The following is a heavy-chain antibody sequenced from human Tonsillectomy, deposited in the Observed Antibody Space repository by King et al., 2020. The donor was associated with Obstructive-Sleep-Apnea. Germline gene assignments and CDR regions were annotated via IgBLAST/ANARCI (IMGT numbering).Heavy chain of an antibody. Sequence: VQLVESGGGLVQPGRSLRLSCAAAGFTFDDYAMHWVRQAPGKGLEWVSGIRCNSGSIGYADSVKGRFTISRDNAKNSLYLQMNSLRPEDTALYYCAKDGVPAANYYYYGMDVWGQGTTVTVSS. D-gene: IGHD2-2*01. CDR2: IRCNSGSI. J-gene: IGHJ6*02. V-gene: IGHV3-9*01. CDR3: AKDGVPAANYYYYGMDV. CDR1: GFTFDDYA.